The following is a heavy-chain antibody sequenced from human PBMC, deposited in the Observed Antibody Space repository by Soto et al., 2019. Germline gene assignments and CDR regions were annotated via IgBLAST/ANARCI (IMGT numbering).Heavy chain of an antibody. J-gene: IGHJ5*02. D-gene: IGHD2-21*02. V-gene: IGHV4-4*02. CDR2: VYHTGDT. CDR3: AREIVTAGGNNSFAP. Sequence: QVQLQESGPRLVKPSGSLSLTCGVSGGTVASSHWWSWVRQSPGGGLEWIGNVYHTGDTNFNPSLQSRVTISVDKSNKQFSLRLNSLTAADTAVYFCAREIVTAGGNNSFAPWGTGTLFTVS. CDR1: GGTVASSHW.